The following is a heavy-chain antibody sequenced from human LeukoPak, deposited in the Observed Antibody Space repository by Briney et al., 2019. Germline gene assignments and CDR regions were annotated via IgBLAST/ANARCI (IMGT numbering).Heavy chain of an antibody. Sequence: GASVKVSCKASGYTFTTYGISWVRQAPGQGLEWMGWISAYNGNTNYAQKFQGRVTMTTDTSTSTAYMELRSLRSDDTAVYYCARGILRFPTLVWFDPWGQGTLVTVPS. V-gene: IGHV1-18*01. CDR1: GYTFTTYG. CDR2: ISAYNGNT. J-gene: IGHJ5*02. D-gene: IGHD3-3*01. CDR3: ARGILRFPTLVWFDP.